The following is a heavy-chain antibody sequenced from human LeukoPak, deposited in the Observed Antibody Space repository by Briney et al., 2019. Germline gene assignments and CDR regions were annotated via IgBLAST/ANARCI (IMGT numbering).Heavy chain of an antibody. J-gene: IGHJ6*02. D-gene: IGHD2-2*01. CDR3: ARAAQLPTIYGMDV. V-gene: IGHV1-18*01. CDR1: GYTFTNYD. Sequence: GASVTVSCKASGYTFTNYDFSWVRQAPGQGLEWMGWISAYSGNTNYAQKLQGRVIMTTDTSTSTAYMELRSLRSDDTAVYYCARAAQLPTIYGMDVWGQGTTVTVSS. CDR2: ISAYSGNT.